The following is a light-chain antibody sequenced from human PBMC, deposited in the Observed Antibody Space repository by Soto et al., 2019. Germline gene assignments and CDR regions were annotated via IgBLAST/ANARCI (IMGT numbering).Light chain of an antibody. CDR1: QSVSSN. CDR2: GAS. V-gene: IGKV3-15*01. Sequence: EIVMTQSPATLSVSPGERATLSCRASQSVSSNLAWYQQXXXXAPRLLIYGASTRATGIPARFSGSGSGTEFTLTISSLQSEDFAVYYCQQYNNWRLTFGGGTKVEIK. CDR3: QQYNNWRLT. J-gene: IGKJ4*01.